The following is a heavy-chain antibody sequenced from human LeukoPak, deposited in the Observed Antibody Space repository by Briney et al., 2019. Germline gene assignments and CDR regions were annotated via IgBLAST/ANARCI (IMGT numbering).Heavy chain of an antibody. CDR3: ARDILTGYYVYGMDV. CDR2: IIPILGIA. D-gene: IGHD3-9*01. Sequence: SVKVSCKASGGTFSSYAISWVRQAPGQGLEWMGRIIPILGIANYAQKFQGRVTITADKSTSTAYMELSSLRSEDTAVYYCARDILTGYYVYGMDVWGQGTTVTVSS. CDR1: GGTFSSYA. J-gene: IGHJ6*02. V-gene: IGHV1-69*04.